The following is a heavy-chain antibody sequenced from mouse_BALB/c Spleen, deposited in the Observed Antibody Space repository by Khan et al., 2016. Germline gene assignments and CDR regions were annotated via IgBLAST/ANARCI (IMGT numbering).Heavy chain of an antibody. V-gene: IGHV2-6-7*01. CDR1: GFSITGFA. J-gene: IGHJ3*01. D-gene: IGHD2-4*01. CDR2: LWGDGNI. CDR3: AIYYDYDGEFAY. Sequence: QVQLKESGPGLVAPSQSLPITCTVSGFSITGFAVNWVRQPPGKGLEWLGVLWGDGNIDYDYPIKSRMSISNDNAKTQVFSIMNSLQTDDTARYNWAIYYDYDGEFAYRGQGTMVTVSA.